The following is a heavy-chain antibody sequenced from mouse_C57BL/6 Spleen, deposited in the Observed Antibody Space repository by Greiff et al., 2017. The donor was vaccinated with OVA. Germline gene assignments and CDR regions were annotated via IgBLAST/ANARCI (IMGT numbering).Heavy chain of an antibody. J-gene: IGHJ2*01. D-gene: IGHD1-1*01. V-gene: IGHV1-64*01. CDR1: GYTFTSYW. CDR2: IHPNSGST. CDR3: ASQAYYGSRDY. Sequence: QVQLQQSGAELVKPGASVKLSCKASGYTFTSYWMHWVKQRPGQGLEWIGMIHPNSGSTNYNEKFKSKATLTVDKSSSTAYMQLSSLTSEDSAVYYCASQAYYGSRDYWGQGTTLTVSS.